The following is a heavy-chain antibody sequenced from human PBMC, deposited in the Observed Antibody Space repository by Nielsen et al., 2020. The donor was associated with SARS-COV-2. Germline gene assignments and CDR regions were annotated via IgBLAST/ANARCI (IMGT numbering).Heavy chain of an antibody. CDR2: INPNSGGT. D-gene: IGHD5-18*01. CDR3: ARVARYSYGYSADYYYYGMDV. CDR1: GYTFTSYG. J-gene: IGHJ6*02. V-gene: IGHV1-2*06. Sequence: ASVKVSCKASGYTFTSYGISWVRQAPGQGLEWMGRINPNSGGTNYAQKFQGRVTMTRDTSISTAYMELSRLRSDDTAVYYCARVARYSYGYSADYYYYGMDVWGQGTTVTVSS.